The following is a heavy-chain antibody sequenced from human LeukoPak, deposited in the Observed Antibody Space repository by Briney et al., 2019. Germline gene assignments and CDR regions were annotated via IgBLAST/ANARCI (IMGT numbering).Heavy chain of an antibody. D-gene: IGHD1-1*01. V-gene: IGHV4-34*01. J-gene: IGHJ4*02. Sequence: SETLSLTCAVYGGSFSGYYWSWIRQPPGKGLEWIGEINHSGSTNYNPSLKSRVTISVDTSRNQFSLKLSSVTAADTAVYYCARWNEWDSRGFDYWGQGTLVTVSS. CDR3: ARWNEWDSRGFDY. CDR1: GGSFSGYY. CDR2: INHSGST.